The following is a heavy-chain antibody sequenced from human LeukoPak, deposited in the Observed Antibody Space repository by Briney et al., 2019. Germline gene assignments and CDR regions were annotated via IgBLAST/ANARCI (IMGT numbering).Heavy chain of an antibody. CDR3: ATKWDYFDY. J-gene: IGHJ4*02. D-gene: IGHD1-26*01. V-gene: IGHV3-48*01. CDR1: GFTFISYS. Sequence: PGGSLRLSCAASGFTFISYSMNWVRQAPGKGLEWVSYIGSSSSVILYADSVKGRFTISRDNSKNTLYLQMNSLRAEDTAVYYCATKWDYFDYWGQGTLVTVSS. CDR2: IGSSSSVI.